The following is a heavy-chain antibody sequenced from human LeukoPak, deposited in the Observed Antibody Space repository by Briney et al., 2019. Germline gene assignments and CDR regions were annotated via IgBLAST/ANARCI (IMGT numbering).Heavy chain of an antibody. CDR3: ARGRDSSSWYGVYYYYYYMDV. J-gene: IGHJ6*03. D-gene: IGHD6-13*01. CDR2: IYHSGST. CDR1: GYSISSGDY. V-gene: IGHV4-38-2*02. Sequence: SETLSLTCTVSGYSISSGDYWGWIRQPPGKGLEWIGIIYHSGSTYYNPSLKSRVTISVDTSKNQFSLKLSSVTAADTAVYYCARGRDSSSWYGVYYYYYYMDVWGKGTTVTISS.